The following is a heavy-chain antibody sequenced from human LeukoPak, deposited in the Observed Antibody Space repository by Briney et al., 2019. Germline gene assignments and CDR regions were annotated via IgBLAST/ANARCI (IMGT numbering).Heavy chain of an antibody. V-gene: IGHV4-4*07. CDR3: ARDSGTTGEVKFDP. Sequence: PSETLSLTCTVSDYSISSAYYWGWIRQPAGKGLEWIGRIYTSGSITYNPSLKSRVSMSVDTSKNQFSLKLSSVTAADTAVYYCARDSGTTGEVKFDPWGQGTLVTVSS. CDR2: IYTSGSI. J-gene: IGHJ5*02. CDR1: DYSISSAYY. D-gene: IGHD3-10*01.